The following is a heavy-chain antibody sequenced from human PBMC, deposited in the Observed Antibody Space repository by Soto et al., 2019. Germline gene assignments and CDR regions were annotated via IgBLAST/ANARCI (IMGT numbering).Heavy chain of an antibody. Sequence: SETLSLTCAVYGGSFSGYYWSWIRQPPGKGLEWIGEIYYRGSTNYNPSLKSRVTISVDTSKNQFSLKLSSVTTADTAVYYCAIFMGNSVAPTYFDYWGQGTLVTVSS. J-gene: IGHJ4*02. CDR1: GGSFSGYY. D-gene: IGHD5-12*01. V-gene: IGHV4-34*01. CDR2: IYYRGST. CDR3: AIFMGNSVAPTYFDY.